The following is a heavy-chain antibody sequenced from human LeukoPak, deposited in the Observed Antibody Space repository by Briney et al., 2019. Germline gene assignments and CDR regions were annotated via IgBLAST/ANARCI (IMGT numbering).Heavy chain of an antibody. CDR3: AKCRLWFGESRPDY. Sequence: GGSLRLSCAASGFTFSSYAMSWVRQAPGKGLEWVSAISGSGGSTYYADSVKGRFTISRDNSKNTPYLQMNSLRAEDTAVYYCAKCRLWFGESRPDYWGQGTLVIVSS. CDR2: ISGSGGST. V-gene: IGHV3-23*01. CDR1: GFTFSSYA. D-gene: IGHD3-10*01. J-gene: IGHJ4*02.